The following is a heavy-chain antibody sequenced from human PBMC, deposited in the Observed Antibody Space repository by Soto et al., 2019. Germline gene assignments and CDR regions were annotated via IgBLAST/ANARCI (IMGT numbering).Heavy chain of an antibody. CDR3: ATPVPGAAGTYFDY. D-gene: IGHD6-13*01. CDR1: GYTFTSYG. J-gene: IGHJ4*02. Sequence: GASVKVSCKASGYTFTSYGISWVRQAPGQGLEWMGWISAYNGNTNYAQKLQGRVTMTTDTSTSTAYMELRSLRSDDTAVYYCATPVPGAAGTYFDYWGQGTLVTVSS. V-gene: IGHV1-18*04. CDR2: ISAYNGNT.